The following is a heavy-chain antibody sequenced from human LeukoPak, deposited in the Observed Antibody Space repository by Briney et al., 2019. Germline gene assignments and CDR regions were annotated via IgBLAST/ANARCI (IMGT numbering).Heavy chain of an antibody. J-gene: IGHJ3*02. Sequence: PSETLSLTCAVYGGSFSGYYWSWVRQPPGKGLEWIGEINHSGSTNYNPSLKSRVTISADTSKNQFSLKLSSVTAADTAVYYCAMIVVAEPFPDAFDIWGQGTMVTVS. CDR2: INHSGST. D-gene: IGHD3-22*01. CDR3: AMIVVAEPFPDAFDI. V-gene: IGHV4-34*01. CDR1: GGSFSGYY.